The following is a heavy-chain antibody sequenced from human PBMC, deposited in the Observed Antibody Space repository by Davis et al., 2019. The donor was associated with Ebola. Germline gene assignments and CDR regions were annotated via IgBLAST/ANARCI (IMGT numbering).Heavy chain of an antibody. Sequence: GESLKISCAASGFTFSSYAMSWVRQAPGKGLEWVSSIRGSGGNTYYTDSVKGRFTISRDNSKNTLYLQMNSLRAEDTAVYYCAKRGALLTTIPGNYFDYWGQGSLVTVSS. CDR1: GFTFSSYA. CDR2: IRGSGGNT. J-gene: IGHJ4*02. D-gene: IGHD1-1*01. CDR3: AKRGALLTTIPGNYFDY. V-gene: IGHV3-23*01.